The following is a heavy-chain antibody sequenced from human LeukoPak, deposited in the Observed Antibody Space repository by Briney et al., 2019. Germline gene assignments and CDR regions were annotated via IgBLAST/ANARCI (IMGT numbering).Heavy chain of an antibody. Sequence: GGSLRLSCAASGFTVSSSFLNWVRQAPGKGLEWVSVIYSGGSTYYADSVKGRFTISRDNSKNTLYLQMNSLRAEDTAVYYCARAYSTSWYSFDYWGQGTLVTVSS. D-gene: IGHD6-13*01. V-gene: IGHV3-66*01. CDR1: GFTVSSSF. CDR3: ARAYSTSWYSFDY. CDR2: IYSGGST. J-gene: IGHJ4*02.